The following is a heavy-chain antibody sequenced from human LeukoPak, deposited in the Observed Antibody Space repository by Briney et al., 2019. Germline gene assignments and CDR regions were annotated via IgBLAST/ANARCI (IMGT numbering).Heavy chain of an antibody. D-gene: IGHD4-23*01. Sequence: EASVKVSCKASGGTSSSYAISWVRQAPGQGLEWMGGIIPIFGTANYAQKFQGRVTITADESTSTAYMELSSLRSEDTAVYYCARVHYGGNALAYYYYMDVWGKGTTVTVSS. CDR2: IIPIFGTA. CDR1: GGTSSSYA. CDR3: ARVHYGGNALAYYYYMDV. V-gene: IGHV1-69*01. J-gene: IGHJ6*03.